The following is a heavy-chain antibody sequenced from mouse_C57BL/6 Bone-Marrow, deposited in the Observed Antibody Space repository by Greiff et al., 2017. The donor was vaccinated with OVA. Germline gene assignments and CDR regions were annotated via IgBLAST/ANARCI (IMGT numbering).Heavy chain of an antibody. CDR1: GYTFTDYE. CDR3: TRFYYGYDGPYYFDY. V-gene: IGHV1-15*01. D-gene: IGHD2-2*01. J-gene: IGHJ2*01. CDR2: IDPETGGT. Sequence: VQLQESGAELVRPGASVTLSCKASGYTFTDYEMHWVKQTPVHGLEWIGAIDPETGGTAYNQKSKGKAILTADKSSSTAYMELRSLTSEDSAVYYCTRFYYGYDGPYYFDYWGQGTTLTVSS.